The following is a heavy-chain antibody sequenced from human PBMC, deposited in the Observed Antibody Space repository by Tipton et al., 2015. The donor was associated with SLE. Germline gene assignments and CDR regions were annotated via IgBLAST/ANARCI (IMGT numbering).Heavy chain of an antibody. V-gene: IGHV4-59*10. J-gene: IGHJ5*02. CDR3: ARVRSRGQQPTYNWFDP. D-gene: IGHD6-13*01. CDR2: IYTSGST. Sequence: TLSLTCAVYGGSFSGYYWSWIRQPPGKGLEWIGHIYTSGSTNYNPSLKSRVTISVDTSKNQFSLKLSSVTAADTAVYYCARVRSRGQQPTYNWFDPWGQGTLVTVSS. CDR1: GGSFSGYY.